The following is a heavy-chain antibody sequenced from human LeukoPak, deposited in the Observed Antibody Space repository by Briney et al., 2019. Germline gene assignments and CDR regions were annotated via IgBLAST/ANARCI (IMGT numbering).Heavy chain of an antibody. V-gene: IGHV4-39*07. J-gene: IGHJ4*02. D-gene: IGHD2-15*01. CDR1: GGSISSSSYY. CDR2: INHSGST. Sequence: SETLSLTCTVSGGSISSSSYYWSWIRQPPGKGLEWIGEINHSGSTNYNPSLKSRVTISVDTSKNQFSLKLSSVTAADTAVYYCARRPLHCSGGSCYSSSYFDYWGQGTLVTVSS. CDR3: ARRPLHCSGGSCYSSSYFDY.